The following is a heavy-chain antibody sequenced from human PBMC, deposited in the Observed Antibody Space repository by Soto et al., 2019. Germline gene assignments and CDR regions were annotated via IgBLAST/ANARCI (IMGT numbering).Heavy chain of an antibody. CDR2: INHSGST. V-gene: IGHV4-34*01. CDR1: GGSFSGYY. Sequence: SETLSLTCAVYGGSFSGYYWSWIRQPPGKGLEWIGEINHSGSTNYNPSLKSRVTISVDTSKNQFSLRLSSVTAEDTAVYWCTRDLSTPPGSSPDYYGLDGWCPGTTVTVSS. CDR3: TRDLSTPPGSSPDYYGLDG. J-gene: IGHJ6*02. D-gene: IGHD2-2*01.